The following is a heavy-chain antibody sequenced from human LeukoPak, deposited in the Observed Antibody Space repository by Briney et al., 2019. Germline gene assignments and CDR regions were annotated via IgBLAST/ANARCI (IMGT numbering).Heavy chain of an antibody. J-gene: IGHJ4*02. Sequence: PSETLSLTCAVYGGSFSGYYWSWIRQPPGKGLEWIGEINHSGSTNYNPSLKSRVTISLDTSKNQYSLKLSSVTAADTAVYYCAGIQLWLGFSYWGQGTLVTVSS. CDR1: GGSFSGYY. CDR3: AGIQLWLGFSY. CDR2: INHSGST. D-gene: IGHD5-18*01. V-gene: IGHV4-34*01.